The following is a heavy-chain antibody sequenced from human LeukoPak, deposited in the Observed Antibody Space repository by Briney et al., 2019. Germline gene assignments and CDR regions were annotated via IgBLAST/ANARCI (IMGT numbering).Heavy chain of an antibody. D-gene: IGHD5-24*01. CDR1: GFTFSTYG. CDR2: ISYDGSNK. J-gene: IGHJ4*02. V-gene: IGHV3-30*18. Sequence: PGGSLRLSCAASGFTFSTYGMHWVRQAPGKGLEWVAVISYDGSNKYYADSVKGRFTISRDNSKNTLYLQMDSLRAEDTAVYYCAEEGRVRDIDYWGQGTLVTVSS. CDR3: AEEGRVRDIDY.